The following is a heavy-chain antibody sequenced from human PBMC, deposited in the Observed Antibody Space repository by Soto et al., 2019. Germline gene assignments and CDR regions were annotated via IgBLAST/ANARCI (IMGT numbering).Heavy chain of an antibody. Sequence: QVQLQQWGAGLLKPSETLSLTCAVYGGSFSGYYWSWIRQPPGKGLEWIGEINHSGSTNYNPSIKSRVTISLDTSKTQFSLKLSSVTAADTAVYYCARFMRGGVDYWGQGTLVTVSS. D-gene: IGHD3-16*01. CDR1: GGSFSGYY. V-gene: IGHV4-34*01. CDR3: ARFMRGGVDY. J-gene: IGHJ4*02. CDR2: INHSGST.